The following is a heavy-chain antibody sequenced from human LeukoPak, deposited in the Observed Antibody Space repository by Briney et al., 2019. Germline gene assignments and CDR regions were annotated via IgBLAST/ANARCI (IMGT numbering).Heavy chain of an antibody. CDR1: VFSFRLHN. Sequence: GGSLRLSCAASVFSFRLHNMNWVRQAPGKGLEWVSYINSDNMYMFYADSVKGRFTISRDNAKNSLYLQMNSLRVEDTAVYFCPRGVISGGGYSGNDLDYWGQGVLVTVSS. J-gene: IGHJ4*02. V-gene: IGHV3-21*06. CDR3: PRGVISGGGYSGNDLDY. CDR2: INSDNMYM. D-gene: IGHD5-12*01.